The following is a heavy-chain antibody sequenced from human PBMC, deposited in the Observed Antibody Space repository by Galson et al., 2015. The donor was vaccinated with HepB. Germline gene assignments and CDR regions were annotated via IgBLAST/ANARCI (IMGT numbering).Heavy chain of an antibody. D-gene: IGHD1-26*01. CDR1: GFTFSDYY. V-gene: IGHV3-11*03. J-gene: IGHJ4*02. Sequence: SLRLSCAASGFTFSDYYMSWIRQAPGKGLEWVSYISSSSSYTNYADSVKGRFTISRDNAKNSLYLQMNSLRAEDTAVYYCARWGLVGATQYYFDYWGQGTLVTVSS. CDR3: ARWGLVGATQYYFDY. CDR2: ISSSSSYT.